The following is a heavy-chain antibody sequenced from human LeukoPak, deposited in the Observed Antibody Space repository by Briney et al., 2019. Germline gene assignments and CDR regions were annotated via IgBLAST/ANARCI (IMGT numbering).Heavy chain of an antibody. CDR3: AKAGYSYDILTGFEG. Sequence: GGSLRLSCAASGFTFSSYGMHWVRQAPGKGLEWVAVISYDGSNKYYADSVKGRFTISRDNSKNTLYLQMNSLRAEDTAVYYCAKAGYSYDILTGFEGWGQGTLVTVSS. D-gene: IGHD3-9*01. CDR2: ISYDGSNK. V-gene: IGHV3-30*18. J-gene: IGHJ4*02. CDR1: GFTFSSYG.